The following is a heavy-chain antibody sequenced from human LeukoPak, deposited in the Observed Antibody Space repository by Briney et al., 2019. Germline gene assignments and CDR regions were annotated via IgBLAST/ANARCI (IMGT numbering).Heavy chain of an antibody. Sequence: SETLSLTCTVSGGSISSKSYYWGWIRQPPGKGLEWIGSVYDTGNTYYNPSLKSRVTISLDTSKNHFSLNLSSVTAAGTAVYFCASSTSGWYNGNDYWGQGTLVTVSS. J-gene: IGHJ4*02. CDR1: GGSISSKSYY. CDR3: ASSTSGWYNGNDY. CDR2: VYDTGNT. D-gene: IGHD6-19*01. V-gene: IGHV4-39*02.